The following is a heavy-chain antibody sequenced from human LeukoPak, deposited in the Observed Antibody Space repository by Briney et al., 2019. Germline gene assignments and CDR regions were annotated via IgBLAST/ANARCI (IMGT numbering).Heavy chain of an antibody. CDR1: GGSISSHY. CDR2: TYYSGST. CDR3: ARMGWSSFDP. V-gene: IGHV4-59*11. Sequence: SETLSLTCTVSGGSISSHYWSWIRQPPGKGLEWIGYTYYSGSTNYNPSLKSRVTISVDTSKNQFSLKLSSVTAADTAVYYCARMGWSSFDPWGQGTLVTVSS. D-gene: IGHD1-26*01. J-gene: IGHJ5*02.